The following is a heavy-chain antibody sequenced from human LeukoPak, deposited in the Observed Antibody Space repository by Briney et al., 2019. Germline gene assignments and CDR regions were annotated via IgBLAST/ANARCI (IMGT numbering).Heavy chain of an antibody. CDR2: ISSSSSYI. J-gene: IGHJ6*02. D-gene: IGHD5-18*01. V-gene: IGHV3-21*01. CDR1: GFTFSSYS. Sequence: PGGSLRLSCAASGFTFSSYSMNWVRQAPGKGLEWVSSISSSSSYIYYADSVKGRFTISRDNAKNSLYLQMNSLRAEDTAVYYCARDSDYGYDYYCYGMDVWGQGTTVTVSS. CDR3: ARDSDYGYDYYCYGMDV.